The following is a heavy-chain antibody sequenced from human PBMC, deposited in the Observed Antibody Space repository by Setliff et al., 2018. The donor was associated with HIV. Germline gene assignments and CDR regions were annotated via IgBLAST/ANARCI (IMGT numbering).Heavy chain of an antibody. D-gene: IGHD1-26*01. CDR2: ISGSGGST. J-gene: IGHJ6*02. CDR1: GFTFSTYP. Sequence: GGSLRLSCAASGFTFSTYPMSWVRQAPGKGLEWVSGISGSGGSTYYADSVKGRFTISRDSSKSTLYLQMNSLRVEDTAIYYCAKPLTQWGVSPYHYAFGVWGQGTTVTVSS. V-gene: IGHV3-23*01. CDR3: AKPLTQWGVSPYHYAFGV.